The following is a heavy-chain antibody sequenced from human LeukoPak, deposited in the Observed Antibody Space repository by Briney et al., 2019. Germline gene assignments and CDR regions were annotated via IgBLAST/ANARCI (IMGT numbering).Heavy chain of an antibody. Sequence: SETLSLTCAVYGGSFSGYYWSWIRQPPGKGLEWIGEINHSGSTNYNPSLKSRVTISVDTSKNQFSLKLSSVTAADTAVYYCARKSSSWYLGWFDPWGQGTLVTVSS. CDR1: GGSFSGYY. J-gene: IGHJ5*02. D-gene: IGHD6-13*01. V-gene: IGHV4-34*01. CDR2: INHSGST. CDR3: ARKSSSWYLGWFDP.